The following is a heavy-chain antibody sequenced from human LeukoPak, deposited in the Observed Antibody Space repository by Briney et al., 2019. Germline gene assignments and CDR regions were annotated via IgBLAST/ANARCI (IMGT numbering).Heavy chain of an antibody. D-gene: IGHD4-11*01. CDR1: GFTFSNYG. Sequence: TGGSLRLSXAASGFTFSNYGMHWVRQAPGKGLEWLTFIRYDGSDKYYADSVEGRFIISRDNNKNMLYLQMNSLRVEDTAVYYCARDRTTLDYWGQGALVTVSS. CDR2: IRYDGSDK. V-gene: IGHV3-30*02. J-gene: IGHJ4*02. CDR3: ARDRTTLDY.